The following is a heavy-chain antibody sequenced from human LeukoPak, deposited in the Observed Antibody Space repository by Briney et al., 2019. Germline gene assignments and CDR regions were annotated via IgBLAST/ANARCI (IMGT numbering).Heavy chain of an antibody. J-gene: IGHJ6*04. Sequence: SETLSLTCTVSDGSITNYYWSWIRQPPGKGLEWIGHIYYSGSTNYNPSLKSRVTISLDTSKKQFPLNLSSVTAADTAVYYCARDGTTVSPAVWGKGTTVTVSS. V-gene: IGHV4-59*01. CDR3: ARDGTTVSPAV. D-gene: IGHD4-17*01. CDR2: IYYSGST. CDR1: DGSITNYY.